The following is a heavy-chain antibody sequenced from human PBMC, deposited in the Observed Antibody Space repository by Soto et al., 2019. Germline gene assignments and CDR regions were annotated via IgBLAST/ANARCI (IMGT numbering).Heavy chain of an antibody. CDR1: GGSISSSSYY. CDR2: IYYSGST. V-gene: IGHV4-39*01. J-gene: IGHJ4*02. Sequence: LTCTVSGGSISSSSYYWGWIRQPPGKGLEWIGSIYYSGSTYYNPSLKSRVTISVDTSKNQFSLKLSSVTAADTAVYYCARLRSGSRPNFDYWGQGTLVTVSS. D-gene: IGHD3-10*01. CDR3: ARLRSGSRPNFDY.